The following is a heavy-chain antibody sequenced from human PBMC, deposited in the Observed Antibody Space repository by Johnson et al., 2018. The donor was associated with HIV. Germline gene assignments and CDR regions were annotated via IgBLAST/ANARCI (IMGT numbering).Heavy chain of an antibody. CDR2: MSYDGNSK. V-gene: IGHV3-30*18. CDR1: GFTFSSYG. J-gene: IGHJ3*02. CDR3: SKDVLSLGYCSGGGCWEDAFDI. D-gene: IGHD2-15*01. Sequence: VESGGGVVQPGRSLRLSCAASGFTFSSYGMHWVRQAPGKGLEWVAVMSYDGNSKFYADSVKGRFTISRDNSKNTLYLQMNSLRAEDTAVYYCSKDVLSLGYCSGGGCWEDAFDIWGQGTKVTVSS.